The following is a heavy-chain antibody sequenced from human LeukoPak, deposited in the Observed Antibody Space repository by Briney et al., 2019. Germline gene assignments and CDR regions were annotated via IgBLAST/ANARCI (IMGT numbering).Heavy chain of an antibody. CDR1: GFTFSSYW. Sequence: PGGSLRLSCAASGFTFSSYWMHWVRQAPGKGLVWVSRINSDGSSTSYADSVKGRFTISRDNAKNTLYLQMNSLRAEDTAVYYCAREGYSSGWYVFDYWGQGTLVTVSS. CDR2: INSDGSST. V-gene: IGHV3-74*01. J-gene: IGHJ4*02. D-gene: IGHD6-19*01. CDR3: AREGYSSGWYVFDY.